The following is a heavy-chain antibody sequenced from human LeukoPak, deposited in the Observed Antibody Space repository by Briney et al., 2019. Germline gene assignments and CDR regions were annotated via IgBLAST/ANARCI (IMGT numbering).Heavy chain of an antibody. CDR2: INPNSGGT. D-gene: IGHD5-12*01. V-gene: IGHV1-2*02. CDR3: ALWEIVHYAFDF. CDR1: GYSFTDYY. Sequence: ASVKVSCKASGYSFTDYYMHWVRQAPGQGLEWMGWINPNSGGTNYAQKFQGRVTMTRDTSISTAYMELNRLISDDTAVYYCALWEIVHYAFDFWGQGTMVTVSS. J-gene: IGHJ3*01.